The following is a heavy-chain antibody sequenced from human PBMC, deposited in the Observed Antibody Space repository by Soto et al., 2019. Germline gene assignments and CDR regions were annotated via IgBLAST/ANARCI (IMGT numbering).Heavy chain of an antibody. CDR1: GYTFTSYD. CDR3: ARVGYDSSGYYYGDY. Sequence: ASVKVSCKASGYTFTSYDINWVRQATGQGPEWMGWMNPNSGNTGYAQKFQGRVTMTRNTSISTAYMELSSLRSEDTAVYYCARVGYDSSGYYYGDYWRQGTLVTVSS. D-gene: IGHD3-22*01. V-gene: IGHV1-8*01. J-gene: IGHJ4*02. CDR2: MNPNSGNT.